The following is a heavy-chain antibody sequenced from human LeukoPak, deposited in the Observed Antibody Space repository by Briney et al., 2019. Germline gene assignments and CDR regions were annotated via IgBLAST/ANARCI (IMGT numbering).Heavy chain of an antibody. Sequence: LSETLSLTCTVSGDSISNHYWSWIRQPPGKGLVWIGYIFYSGNTHYNPSLKSRVTMSVDTSKNQFSLRLSSVTPADTAVYYCARDRGEGIVGTFDYWGQGTLVTVSS. CDR1: GDSISNHY. V-gene: IGHV4-59*11. J-gene: IGHJ4*02. CDR3: ARDRGEGIVGTFDY. D-gene: IGHD1-26*01. CDR2: IFYSGNT.